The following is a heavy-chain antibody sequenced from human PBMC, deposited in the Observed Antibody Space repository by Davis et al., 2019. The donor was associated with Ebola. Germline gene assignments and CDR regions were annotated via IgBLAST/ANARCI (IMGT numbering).Heavy chain of an antibody. Sequence: AASVQVSCQASGGTFSSYAISWVRQAPGQGLEWMGGIIPIFGTANYAQKFQGRVTITADKSTSTAYMELSSLRSEDTAVYYCAGGYYYYGMDVWGQGTTVTVSS. J-gene: IGHJ6*02. CDR2: IIPIFGTA. V-gene: IGHV1-69*06. CDR3: AGGYYYYGMDV. CDR1: GGTFSSYA.